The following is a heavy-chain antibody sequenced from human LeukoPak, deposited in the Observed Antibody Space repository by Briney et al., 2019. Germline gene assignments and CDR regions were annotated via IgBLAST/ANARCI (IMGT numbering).Heavy chain of an antibody. V-gene: IGHV3-74*01. J-gene: IGHJ4*02. CDR1: GFTFRSYV. CDR3: ARDWVYKIDY. D-gene: IGHD5-24*01. Sequence: TGGSLRLSCETAGFTFRSYVMHWVRRTPGKGLVWVSRISHDGFISYADSVKGRFTISRDNAKNTLILQMNSLRAEDTAVYYCARDWVYKIDYWGRETLVTVSS. CDR2: ISHDGFI.